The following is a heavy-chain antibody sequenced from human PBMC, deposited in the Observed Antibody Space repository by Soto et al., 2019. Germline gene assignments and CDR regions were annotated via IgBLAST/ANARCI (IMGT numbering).Heavy chain of an antibody. CDR2: IIPIFGTA. D-gene: IGHD2-8*01. V-gene: IGHV1-69*01. CDR1: GGTFSSYA. Sequence: QVQLVQSGAEVKKPGSSVKVSCNASGGTFSSYAISWVRQAPGQGLEWMGGIIPIFGTANYAQKFQGRVTITADESTSTAYMELSSLRSEDTAVYYCARDSWRTNGVWGFDYWGQGTLVTVSS. J-gene: IGHJ4*02. CDR3: ARDSWRTNGVWGFDY.